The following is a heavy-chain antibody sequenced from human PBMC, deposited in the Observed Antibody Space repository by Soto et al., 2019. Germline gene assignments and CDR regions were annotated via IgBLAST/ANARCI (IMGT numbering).Heavy chain of an antibody. CDR2: INPNSGGT. CDR1: GYTFTSYY. J-gene: IGHJ6*02. CDR3: ARVLIAAAGTYYYYYGMDV. Sequence: ASVKVSCKASGYTFTSYYMHWVRQAPGQGLEWMGWINPNSGGTNYAQKFQGRVTMTRDTSISTAYMELSRLRSDDTAVYYCARVLIAAAGTYYYYYGMDVWGQGTTVTVSS. D-gene: IGHD6-13*01. V-gene: IGHV1-2*02.